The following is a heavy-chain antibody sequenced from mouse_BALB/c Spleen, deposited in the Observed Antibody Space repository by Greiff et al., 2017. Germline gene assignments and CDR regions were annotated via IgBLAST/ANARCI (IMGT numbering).Heavy chain of an antibody. Sequence: VQLKESGPSLVKPSQTLSLTCSVTGDSITSGYWNWIRKFPGNKLEYMGYISYSGSTYYNPSLKSRISITRDTSKNQYYLQLNSVTTEDTATYYCARGTMITTDYAMDYWGQGTSVTVSS. D-gene: IGHD2-4*01. CDR1: GDSITSGY. CDR3: ARGTMITTDYAMDY. V-gene: IGHV3-8*02. CDR2: ISYSGST. J-gene: IGHJ4*01.